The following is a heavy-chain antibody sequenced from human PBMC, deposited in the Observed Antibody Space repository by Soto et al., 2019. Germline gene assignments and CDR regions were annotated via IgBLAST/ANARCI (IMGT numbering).Heavy chain of an antibody. CDR1: GVSISSGDYY. J-gene: IGHJ3*02. Sequence: QVQLQESGPGLVKPSQTLSLTCTVSGVSISSGDYYWSWIRQPPGKGLEWIGFIYSSGTTYYNPSLKSRMTISLDTSKNQFSLKLSSVTAADTAVYYCASTYYYDSAGTNAFDIWGQGTMVTVSS. CDR3: ASTYYYDSAGTNAFDI. CDR2: IYSSGTT. D-gene: IGHD3-22*01. V-gene: IGHV4-30-4*01.